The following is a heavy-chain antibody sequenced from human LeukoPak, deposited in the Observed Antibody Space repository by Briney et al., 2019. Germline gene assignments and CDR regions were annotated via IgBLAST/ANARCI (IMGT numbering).Heavy chain of an antibody. D-gene: IGHD2-2*01. V-gene: IGHV1-18*01. CDR3: ARDVVAATTSPRFDP. J-gene: IGHJ5*02. CDR2: ISAYNGNT. Sequence: ASVKVSCKASGYTFTSYGISWVRQAPGQGLEWMGWISAYNGNTNYAQKLQGRVTMTTDTSTSTAYMELRSLRSDDTAVYYCARDVVAATTSPRFDPWGQGTLVTVSP. CDR1: GYTFTSYG.